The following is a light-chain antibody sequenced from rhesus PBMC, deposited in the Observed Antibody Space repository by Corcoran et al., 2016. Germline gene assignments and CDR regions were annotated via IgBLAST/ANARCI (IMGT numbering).Light chain of an antibody. Sequence: DIQMTQSPSSVSASVGDRVTITCRASQGISNYLAWYQQNPGKAPKLLIYFATTLQSGVPSRFSGSGSGTVITLIISSLQPEDFETYYCQQYHSLPRTFGQGTKVEIK. CDR1: QGISNY. CDR2: FAT. V-gene: IGKV1-25*02. J-gene: IGKJ1*01. CDR3: QQYHSLPRT.